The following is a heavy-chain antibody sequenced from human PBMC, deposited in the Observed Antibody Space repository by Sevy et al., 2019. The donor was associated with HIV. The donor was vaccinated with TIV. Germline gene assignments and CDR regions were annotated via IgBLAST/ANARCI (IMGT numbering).Heavy chain of an antibody. CDR2: ISGSGGST. D-gene: IGHD3-22*01. Sequence: GALRLSCAASGFTFSSYAMSWVRQAPGKGLEWVSAISGSGGSTNYADSVKGRFTISRDNSKNTLYLQMNSLRAEDTAVYYCAKVPMVVVVIDPTFDYWGQGTLVTVSS. V-gene: IGHV3-23*01. J-gene: IGHJ4*02. CDR1: GFTFSSYA. CDR3: AKVPMVVVVIDPTFDY.